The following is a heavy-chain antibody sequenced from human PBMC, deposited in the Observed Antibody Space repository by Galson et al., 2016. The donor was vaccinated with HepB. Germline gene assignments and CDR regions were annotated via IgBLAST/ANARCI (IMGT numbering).Heavy chain of an antibody. CDR2: ISYDGNNK. D-gene: IGHD6-19*01. Sequence: SLRLSCAASGITFSTYAMYWVRQAPGKGLEWVAVISYDGNNKYYADSVKGRLTISRDNSKNTLYLQMNSLRAEDTAVYYCTRDSIAVAATGVGFFQHWGQGTLVTVTS. J-gene: IGHJ1*01. CDR3: TRDSIAVAATGVGFFQH. V-gene: IGHV3-30-3*01. CDR1: GITFSTYA.